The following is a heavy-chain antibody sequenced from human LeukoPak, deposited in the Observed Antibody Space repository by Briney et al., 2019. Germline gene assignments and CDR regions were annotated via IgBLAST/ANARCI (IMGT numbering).Heavy chain of an antibody. CDR2: ISGSGGST. CDR3: AKNYGSGSSPTQH. J-gene: IGHJ1*01. D-gene: IGHD3-10*01. CDR1: GFTFSSYT. V-gene: IGHV3-23*01. Sequence: PGGSLRLSCVASGFTFSSYTMNWVRQAPGRGLEWVSAISGSGGSTYYADSVKGRFTISRDNSKNTLYLQMNSLRAEDTAVYYCAKNYGSGSSPTQHRGQGTLVTVSS.